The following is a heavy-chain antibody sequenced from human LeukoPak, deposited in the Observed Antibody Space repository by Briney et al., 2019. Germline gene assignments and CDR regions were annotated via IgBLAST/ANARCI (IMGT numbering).Heavy chain of an antibody. CDR2: INPDGTIT. Sequence: PGGSLRLSCAASGFTFSSYAMSWVRQAPGKGLVWVSRINPDGTITNYADSVKGRFTISRDHAKNTLYLQMNSLRAEDTAVYYCIRDQGGPHDYWGQGTLVTVSS. V-gene: IGHV3-74*01. CDR3: IRDQGGPHDY. J-gene: IGHJ4*02. D-gene: IGHD3-16*01. CDR1: GFTFSSYA.